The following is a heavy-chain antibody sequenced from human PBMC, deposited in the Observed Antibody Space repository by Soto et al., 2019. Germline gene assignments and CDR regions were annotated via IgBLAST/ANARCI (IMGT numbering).Heavy chain of an antibody. Sequence: PSETLSLTCTVSGGSISSYYWSWIRQPPGKGLEWIGYIYYSGNTNYNPSLKSRVTISVDTSKNQFSLKLSSVTAADTAVYYCARDLRHYDFWSGYRYMDVWGKGTTVTVSS. D-gene: IGHD3-3*01. V-gene: IGHV4-59*01. J-gene: IGHJ6*03. CDR1: GGSISSYY. CDR2: IYYSGNT. CDR3: ARDLRHYDFWSGYRYMDV.